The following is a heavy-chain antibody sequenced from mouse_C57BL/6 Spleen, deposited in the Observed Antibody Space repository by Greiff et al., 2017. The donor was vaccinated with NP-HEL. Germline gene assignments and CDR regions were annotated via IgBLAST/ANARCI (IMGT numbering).Heavy chain of an antibody. D-gene: IGHD1-1*01. V-gene: IGHV5-4*03. CDR3: ARRDHYYGSSYWYFDG. CDR1: GFTFSSYA. Sequence: EVKLVESGGGLVKPGGSLKLSCAASGFTFSSYAMSWVRQTPEKRLEWVATISDGGSYTYYPDNVKGRFTISRDNAKNNLYLQMSHLKSEDTAMYYGARRDHYYGSSYWYFDGWGTGTTVTVSS. CDR2: ISDGGSYT. J-gene: IGHJ1*03.